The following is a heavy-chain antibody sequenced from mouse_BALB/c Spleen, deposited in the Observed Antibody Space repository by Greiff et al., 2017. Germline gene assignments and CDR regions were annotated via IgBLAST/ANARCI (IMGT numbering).Heavy chain of an antibody. CDR2: IIPSNGRT. CDR1: GYTFTSYW. D-gene: IGHD6-1*01. Sequence: QVQLQQPGAELVKPGASVKLSCKASGYTFTSYWMRWGKQRPGQGHVWSGEIIPSNGRTNYNEKFKSKATLTVDKSSSTAYLQLSSLTSEDSAVYYCARDRCSSRFYAMDYWGRGTSVTVSS. V-gene: IGHV1S81*02. CDR3: ARDRCSSRFYAMDY. J-gene: IGHJ4*01.